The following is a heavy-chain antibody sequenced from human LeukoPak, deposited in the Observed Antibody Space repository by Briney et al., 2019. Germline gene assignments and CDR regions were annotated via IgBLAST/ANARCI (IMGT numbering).Heavy chain of an antibody. CDR1: GGSISSGGYY. V-gene: IGHV4-30-2*01. CDR3: ARVVEDYYYYYYMDV. J-gene: IGHJ6*03. D-gene: IGHD2-21*01. CDR2: IYHSGST. Sequence: PSETLSLTCTVSGGSISSGGYYWSWIRQPPGKGLEWIGYIYHSGSTYYNPSLKSRVTVSVDRSKNQFSLKLSSVTAADTAVYYCARVVEDYYYYYYMDVWGKGTTVTVSS.